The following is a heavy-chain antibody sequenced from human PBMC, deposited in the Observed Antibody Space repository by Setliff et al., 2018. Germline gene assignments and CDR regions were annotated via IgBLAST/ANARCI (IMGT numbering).Heavy chain of an antibody. V-gene: IGHV4-34*01. CDR1: GGTFSYYY. J-gene: IGHJ4*02. CDR3: ARGRNVAARLLDS. CDR2: INHTGTT. D-gene: IGHD6-6*01. Sequence: SETLSLTCAASGGTFSYYYWTWIRQPPGKGLEWVGEINHTGTTKYNPSLQSRVTISIDTSKDQFSLTVTSVTAAATAMYYCARGRNVAARLLDSWGQGTLVTVSS.